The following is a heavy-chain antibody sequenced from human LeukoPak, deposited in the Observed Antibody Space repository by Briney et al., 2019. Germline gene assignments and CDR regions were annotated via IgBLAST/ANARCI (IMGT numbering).Heavy chain of an antibody. J-gene: IGHJ3*02. D-gene: IGHD3-22*01. CDR3: ARDQNGAPTYYHDSVGAFDI. V-gene: IGHV1-46*01. CDR1: GYTFTSYY. CDR2: INPSGGST. Sequence: GASVKVSCKASGYTFTSYYMHWVRQAPGQGLEWMGIINPSGGSTSYAQKFQGRVTMTRNTSISTAYMELSSLRSEDTAVYYCARDQNGAPTYYHDSVGAFDIWGQGTMVTVSS.